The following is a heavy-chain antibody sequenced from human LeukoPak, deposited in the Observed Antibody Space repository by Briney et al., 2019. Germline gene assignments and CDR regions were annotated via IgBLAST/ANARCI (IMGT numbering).Heavy chain of an antibody. CDR2: IYYSGST. J-gene: IGHJ5*02. CDR1: GGSISSYY. CDR3: AREVLVGATSWFDP. D-gene: IGHD1-26*01. Sequence: SETLSLTCTDSGGSISSYYWSWIRQPPGKGLEWIGYIYYSGSTNYNPSLKSRVTISVDTSKNQFSLKLSSVTAADTAVYYCAREVLVGATSWFDPWGQGTLVTVSS. V-gene: IGHV4-59*01.